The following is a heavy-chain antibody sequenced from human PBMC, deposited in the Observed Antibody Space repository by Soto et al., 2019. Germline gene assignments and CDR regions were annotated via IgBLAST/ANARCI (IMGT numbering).Heavy chain of an antibody. J-gene: IGHJ4*02. V-gene: IGHV3-43*01. Sequence: GGSLRLSCAASGFTFDDYTMHWVRQAPGKGLEWVSLISWDGGSTYYADSVKGRFTISRDNSKNSLYLQMNSLRTEDTALYYCAKDTGYGGNSGLDYWGQGTLVTAPQ. CDR1: GFTFDDYT. CDR3: AKDTGYGGNSGLDY. CDR2: ISWDGGST. D-gene: IGHD4-17*01.